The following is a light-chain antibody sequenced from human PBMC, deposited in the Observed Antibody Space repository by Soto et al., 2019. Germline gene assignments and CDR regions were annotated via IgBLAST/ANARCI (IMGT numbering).Light chain of an antibody. CDR1: ISDVGGSNF. CDR3: VSYSSSTTYV. J-gene: IGLJ1*01. Sequence: QSALTQPASLSDSPGQPITISCTGTISDVGGSNFVSWYQQHPGKPPKLIIYDVANRPSGVSNRFSGSKSGSTASLIISRLQTEDEADYYCVSYSSSTTYVFRTGTKVTVL. CDR2: DVA. V-gene: IGLV2-14*03.